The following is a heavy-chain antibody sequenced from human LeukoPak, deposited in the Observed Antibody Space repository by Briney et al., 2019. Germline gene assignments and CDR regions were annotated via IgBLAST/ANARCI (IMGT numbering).Heavy chain of an antibody. CDR2: INHSGST. CDR1: GGSFSGYY. Sequence: SSETLSLTCAVYGGSFSGYYWSWIRQPPGKGLEWIGEINHSGSTNYNPSLKSRVTISVDTSKKQFSLKLSSVTAADTAVYYCARGAMIDAFDIWGQGTMVTVSS. V-gene: IGHV4-34*01. CDR3: ARGAMIDAFDI. J-gene: IGHJ3*02. D-gene: IGHD3-22*01.